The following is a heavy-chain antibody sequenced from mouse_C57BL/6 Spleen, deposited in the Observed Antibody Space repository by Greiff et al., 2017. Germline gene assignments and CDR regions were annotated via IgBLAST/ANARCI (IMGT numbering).Heavy chain of an antibody. CDR1: GFTFSSYG. D-gene: IGHD2-4*01. CDR3: ARRDDYEVFDY. V-gene: IGHV5-6*02. CDR2: ISSGGSYT. Sequence: EVKLVESGGDLVKPGGSLKLSCAASGFTFSSYGMSWVRQTPDKRLEWVATISSGGSYTYYPDSVKGRFTISRDNAKNTLYLQMSSLKSEDTAMYYCARRDDYEVFDYWGQGTTLTVSS. J-gene: IGHJ2*01.